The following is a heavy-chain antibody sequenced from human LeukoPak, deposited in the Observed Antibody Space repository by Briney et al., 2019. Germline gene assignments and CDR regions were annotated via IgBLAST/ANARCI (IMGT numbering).Heavy chain of an antibody. D-gene: IGHD6-13*01. J-gene: IGHJ3*02. CDR1: GYTFTGYY. CDR2: INPNSGGT. Sequence: ASVKVSCKASGYTFTGYYMHWVRQAPGQGLEWMGWINPNSGGTNYAQKFQGRVTMTRDTSISTAYMELSRLRSDDTAVYYCVRMAAAALDAFDIWGQGTMVTVSS. V-gene: IGHV1-2*02. CDR3: VRMAAAALDAFDI.